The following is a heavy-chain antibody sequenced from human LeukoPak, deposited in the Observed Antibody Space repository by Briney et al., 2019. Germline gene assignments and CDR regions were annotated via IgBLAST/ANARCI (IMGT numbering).Heavy chain of an antibody. CDR3: ARGSLELSDY. V-gene: IGHV4-30-2*01. CDR2: IYHSGST. D-gene: IGHD1-7*01. CDR1: GGSLSSGGYY. J-gene: IGHJ4*02. Sequence: TLSLTCTVSGGSLSSGGYYWSWIRQRPGKGLEWIGYIYHSGSTSYNPSLKSRVTISIDRSEYQFSLNLSSVTAADTAVYYCARGSLELSDYWGQGTLVTVSS.